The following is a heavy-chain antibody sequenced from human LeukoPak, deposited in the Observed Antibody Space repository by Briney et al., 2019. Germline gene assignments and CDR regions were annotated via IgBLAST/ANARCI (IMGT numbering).Heavy chain of an antibody. V-gene: IGHV4-59*08. CDR1: GGSISSYY. J-gene: IGHJ6*02. D-gene: IGHD6-19*01. CDR3: ARHEPYRVPVAGTYYSYPMDV. CDR2: IHYSGST. Sequence: SETLSLTCSVSGGSISSYYWSWIRQPPVKGLEWIAYIHYSGSTNYNPSLKSRLTISVDTSKNQFSLKLTSVTAADTAVYYCARHEPYRVPVAGTYYSYPMDVWGQGTTVTVSS.